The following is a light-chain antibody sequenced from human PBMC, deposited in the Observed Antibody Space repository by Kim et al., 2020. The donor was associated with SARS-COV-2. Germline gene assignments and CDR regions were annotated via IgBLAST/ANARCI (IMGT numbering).Light chain of an antibody. J-gene: IGKJ1*01. CDR2: WTS. CDR3: QQYYSTPWT. V-gene: IGKV4-1*01. CDR1: QSVLYSSNNKNY. Sequence: DIVMTQSPDSLAVSLGERATIDCKSSQSVLYSSNNKNYLAWYQQKPGQPPKLLIHWTSIRESGVPDRFSGSGSGTDFTLTISSLQAEDVAVYYCQQYYSTPWTFGQGTKVEIK.